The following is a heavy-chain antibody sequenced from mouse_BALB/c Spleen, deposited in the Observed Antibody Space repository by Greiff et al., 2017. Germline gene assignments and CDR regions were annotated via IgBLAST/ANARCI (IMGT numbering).Heavy chain of an antibody. V-gene: IGHV5-6-5*01. D-gene: IGHD1-1*01. CDR2: ISSGGST. CDR1: GFTFSSYA. Sequence: EVHLVESGGGLVKPGGSLKLSCAASGFTFSSYAMSWVRQTPEKRLEWVASISSGGSTYYPDSVKGRFTISRDNARNILYLQMSSLRSEDTAMYYCAREDTTVVATSFDYWGQGTTLTVSS. CDR3: AREDTTVVATSFDY. J-gene: IGHJ2*01.